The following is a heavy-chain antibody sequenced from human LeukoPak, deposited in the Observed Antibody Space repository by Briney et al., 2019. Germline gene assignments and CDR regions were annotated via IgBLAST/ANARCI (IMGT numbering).Heavy chain of an antibody. CDR3: AKDLATVTTSGQGAMDV. J-gene: IGHJ6*03. D-gene: IGHD4-11*01. Sequence: GGSLRLSCVASGFTFRSYAMRWVRQAPGEGLEWVSPISTSNTYYADSVKGRFTISRDNSKNTRYLQLNSLRAEDTSVYYCAKDLATVTTSGQGAMDVWGTGTTVTVSS. CDR2: ISTSNT. V-gene: IGHV3-23*01. CDR1: GFTFRSYA.